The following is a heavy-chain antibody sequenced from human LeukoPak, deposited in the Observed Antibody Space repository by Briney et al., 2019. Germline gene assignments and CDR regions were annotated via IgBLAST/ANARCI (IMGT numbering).Heavy chain of an antibody. J-gene: IGHJ5*02. D-gene: IGHD6-6*01. CDR1: GGSISSSSYY. CDR2: IYYSGST. CDR3: ARHSRIAARNWFDP. V-gene: IGHV4-39*01. Sequence: SETLPLTCTVSGGSISSSSYYWGWIRQPPGKGLEWIGSIYYSGSTYYNPSLKSRVTISVDTSKNQFSLKLSSVTAADTAVYYCARHSRIAARNWFDPWGQGTLVTVSS.